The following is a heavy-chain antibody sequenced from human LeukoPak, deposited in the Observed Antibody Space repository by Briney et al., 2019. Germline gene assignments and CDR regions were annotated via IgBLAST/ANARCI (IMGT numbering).Heavy chain of an antibody. CDR2: INHSGST. CDR1: GGSFSGHY. V-gene: IGHV4-34*01. J-gene: IGHJ5*02. CDR3: ARGYSRRWYWFDP. D-gene: IGHD6-13*01. Sequence: SETLSLTCAVYGGSFSGHYWSGIRQPPGKGLEWIGEINHSGSTNYNPSLKSRVTISVDTSKNQFSLKVSSVTAADTAVYYCARGYSRRWYWFDPWGQGTLVTVSS.